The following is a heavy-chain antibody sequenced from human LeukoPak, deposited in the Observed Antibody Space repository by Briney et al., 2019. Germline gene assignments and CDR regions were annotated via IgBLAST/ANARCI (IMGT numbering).Heavy chain of an antibody. D-gene: IGHD3-10*01. Sequence: GGSLRLSCAASGFTFSSYEMTWVRQAPGKGLEWVANVKQDGRATYYGDSVKDRFTISRDNAQNSLYLQMNSLRAEDTAVYYCAKDSYASGSHGDWGQGTLVTVSS. CDR3: AKDSYASGSHGD. V-gene: IGHV3-7*05. CDR1: GFTFSSYE. CDR2: VKQDGRAT. J-gene: IGHJ4*02.